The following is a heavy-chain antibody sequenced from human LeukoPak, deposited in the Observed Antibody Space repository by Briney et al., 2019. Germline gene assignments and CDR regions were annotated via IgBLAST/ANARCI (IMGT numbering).Heavy chain of an antibody. Sequence: SVKVSCKASGGTFSSYAISWVRQAPGQGLEWMGGIIPIFGTANYAQKFQGRVTITADESTSTAYMELSSLRSEDTAVYYCARTATVTTYYYYGMDVWSQGTTVTVSS. D-gene: IGHD4-11*01. J-gene: IGHJ6*02. CDR2: IIPIFGTA. CDR3: ARTATVTTYYYYGMDV. CDR1: GGTFSSYA. V-gene: IGHV1-69*01.